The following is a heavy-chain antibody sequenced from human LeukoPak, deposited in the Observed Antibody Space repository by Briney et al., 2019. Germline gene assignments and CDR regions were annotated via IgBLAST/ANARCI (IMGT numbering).Heavy chain of an antibody. CDR2: INPNSGGT. CDR3: ARDLVWLPAFDS. J-gene: IGHJ4*02. CDR1: GYTFTGYY. Sequence: HRASVKVSCKASGYTFTGYYMHWVRQAPGQGLEWMGWINPNSGGTNYAQKFQGRVTMTRDTSFNTAYMELSRLRSDDTAVYYCARDLVWLPAFDSWGQGTLVTVSS. V-gene: IGHV1-2*02. D-gene: IGHD5-18*01.